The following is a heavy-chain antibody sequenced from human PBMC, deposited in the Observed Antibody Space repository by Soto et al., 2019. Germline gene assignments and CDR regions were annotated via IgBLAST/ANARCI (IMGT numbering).Heavy chain of an antibody. V-gene: IGHV3-23*01. J-gene: IGHJ4*02. Sequence: GGPLRLSFTASGFTFDHYAMSWVLQAPGKGLESVSTIRGSGGAKNYAESVKGRFNISRDNSKNTIYLKMNRLRADETDLYYCVKGSILNWYYFDYWGQGALVTVSS. CDR2: IRGSGGAK. CDR3: VKGSILNWYYFDY. D-gene: IGHD1-1*01. CDR1: GFTFDHYA.